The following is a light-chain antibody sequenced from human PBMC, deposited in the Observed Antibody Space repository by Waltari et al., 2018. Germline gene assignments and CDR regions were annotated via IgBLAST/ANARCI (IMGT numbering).Light chain of an antibody. Sequence: QSALTQPASVSGSPGQSITISCTGTRSAIGRYNYVSWYQHHPGKAPKLMIFDVNNRPSGVSNRFSGSKSGNTAALTISGLQAEDEADYYCSSYTTTSSLLVVFGGGTKLTVL. CDR2: DVN. CDR1: RSAIGRYNY. V-gene: IGLV2-14*03. CDR3: SSYTTTSSLLVV. J-gene: IGLJ2*01.